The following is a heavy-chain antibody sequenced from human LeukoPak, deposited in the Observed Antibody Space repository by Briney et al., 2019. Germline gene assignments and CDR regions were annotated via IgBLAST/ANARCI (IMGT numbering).Heavy chain of an antibody. CDR2: ISSSNSYI. CDR3: ARDQDEYCSSISCQIQDY. V-gene: IGHV3-21*01. J-gene: IGHJ4*02. Sequence: GGSLRLSCAASGFTFSSYSMNWVRQAPGKGLEWVSSISSSNSYIYYADSVKGRFTISRDNAKNSLYLQMNSLRAEDTAVYYCARDQDEYCSSISCQIQDYWGQGTLVTVSS. CDR1: GFTFSSYS. D-gene: IGHD2-2*01.